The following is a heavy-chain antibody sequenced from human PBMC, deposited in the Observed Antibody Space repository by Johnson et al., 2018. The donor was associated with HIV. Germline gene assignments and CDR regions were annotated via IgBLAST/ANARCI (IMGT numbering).Heavy chain of an antibody. V-gene: IGHV3-9*01. Sequence: VQVVESGGGLVQPGRSLRLSCAASGFTFDDYAMHWVRQAPGKGLEWVSGISWNSGSIGYADSVKGRFTISRDNAKNTLYLQMNSLRAEDTAVYYCAKGLTLRGSYYDAFDIWG. J-gene: IGHJ3*02. CDR1: GFTFDDYA. CDR3: AKGLTLRGSYYDAFDI. D-gene: IGHD1-26*01. CDR2: ISWNSGSI.